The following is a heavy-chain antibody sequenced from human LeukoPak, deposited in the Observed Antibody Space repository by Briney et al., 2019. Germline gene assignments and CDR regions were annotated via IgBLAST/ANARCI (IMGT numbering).Heavy chain of an antibody. CDR1: GFTFDDYA. CDR2: ISWNSGSI. Sequence: GESLRLSRAASGFTFDDYAMHWVRQAPGKGLEWVSGISWNSGSIGYADSVKGRFTISRDNAKNSLYLQMNSLRAEDTALYYCAKDMGHLDYYYYGMDVWGQGTTVTVSS. V-gene: IGHV3-9*01. J-gene: IGHJ6*02. CDR3: AKDMGHLDYYYYGMDV.